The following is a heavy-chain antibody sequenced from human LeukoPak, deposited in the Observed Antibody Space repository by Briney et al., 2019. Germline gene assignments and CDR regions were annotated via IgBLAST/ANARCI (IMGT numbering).Heavy chain of an antibody. D-gene: IGHD7-27*01. Sequence: SGGSLRLSCAASGFTFSSYTMIWVRQAPGKGLEWVPIIGNSGGNTHYTDAVRGRFTISRDNSKNTLYLQMNSLRVDDTAVYYCARDPNWGSGYWGQGTLVTVSS. CDR1: GFTFSSYT. CDR2: IGNSGGNT. V-gene: IGHV3-23*01. CDR3: ARDPNWGSGY. J-gene: IGHJ4*02.